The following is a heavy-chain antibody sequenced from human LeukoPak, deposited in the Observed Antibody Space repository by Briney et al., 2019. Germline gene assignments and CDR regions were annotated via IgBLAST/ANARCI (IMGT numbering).Heavy chain of an antibody. J-gene: IGHJ4*02. CDR2: IGSKANTYAT. V-gene: IGHV3-73*01. CDR1: GFTFGDSA. Sequence: GGSLRLSCAASGFTFGDSAMHWVRQASGKGLEWVGRIGSKANTYATAYAASVKGRFTISRDDSKNTAYLQMNSLKTEDTAVYYCARLLAEGYWGQGTLVTVSS. CDR3: ARLLAEGY.